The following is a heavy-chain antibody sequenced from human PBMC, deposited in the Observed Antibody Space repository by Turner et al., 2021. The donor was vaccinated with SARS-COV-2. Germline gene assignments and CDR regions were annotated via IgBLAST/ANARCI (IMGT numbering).Heavy chain of an antibody. CDR1: GGSISSSSYY. CDR3: ARHWEVAAAAYLARFDP. CDR2: IYYSGST. D-gene: IGHD6-13*01. V-gene: IGHV4-39*01. J-gene: IGHJ5*02. Sequence: QLQLQESGPGLVKPSETLSLTCPVSGGSISSSSYYWGWSRQPPGKGLEWIGSIYYSGSTYYNPSLKSRVTISVDTSKNQFSLKLTSVTAADTAVYFCARHWEVAAAAYLARFDPWGQGTLVTVSS.